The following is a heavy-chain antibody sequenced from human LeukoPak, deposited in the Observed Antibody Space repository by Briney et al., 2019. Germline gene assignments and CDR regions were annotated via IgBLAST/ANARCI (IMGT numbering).Heavy chain of an antibody. CDR2: IRSKTYGGTT. J-gene: IGHJ4*02. CDR3: TRTFGVVNNFDY. CDR1: GFTFGDYA. D-gene: IGHD3-3*01. V-gene: IGHV3-49*04. Sequence: GGSLRLSCTAAGFTFGDYAMTWVRQAPGKGLEWVGFIRSKTYGGTTEYAASAKGRFTISRDDSKSIAYLQMNSLKTEDTAVYYCTRTFGVVNNFDYWGQGTLVTVSS.